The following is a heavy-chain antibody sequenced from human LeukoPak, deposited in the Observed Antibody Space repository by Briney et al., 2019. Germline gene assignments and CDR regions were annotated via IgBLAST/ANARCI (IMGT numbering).Heavy chain of an antibody. D-gene: IGHD5-12*01. J-gene: IGHJ4*02. CDR3: ARVSGYDWESFYDY. V-gene: IGHV4-59*01. CDR1: SGSISRYY. Sequence: KPSETLSLTCTVSSGSISRYYWSWIRQPPGKGLEWIGYIYYSGSTNYNPSLKSRVTISVDTSKNQFSLKLNSVTAADTAVYYCARVSGYDWESFYDYWGQGTLVTVSS. CDR2: IYYSGST.